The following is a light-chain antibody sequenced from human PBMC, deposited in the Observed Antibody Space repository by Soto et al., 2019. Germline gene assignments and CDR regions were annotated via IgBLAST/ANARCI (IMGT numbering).Light chain of an antibody. CDR3: QQYDSYPRT. CDR2: KAS. CDR1: QSISNW. V-gene: IGKV1-5*03. Sequence: DIQMTQSPSTLSASVGDRVTITCRASQSISNWLAWYQQKPGKAPKVLIYKASSLESGVPSRFSGSGSGTEFTLTISWLQPDDVATYYCQQYDSYPRTFGQGTKVEI. J-gene: IGKJ1*01.